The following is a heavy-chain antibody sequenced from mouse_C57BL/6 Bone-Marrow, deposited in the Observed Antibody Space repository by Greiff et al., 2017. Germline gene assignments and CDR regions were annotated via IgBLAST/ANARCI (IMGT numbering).Heavy chain of an antibody. CDR3: ARLPLYYDYDGYAMDY. D-gene: IGHD2-4*01. CDR2: ISNGGGST. Sequence: EVMLVESGGGLVQPGGSLKLSCAASGFTFSDYYMYWVRQTPEKRLEWVAYISNGGGSTYYPDTVKGRFTISRDNAKNTLYLQMSRLKSEDTAMYYCARLPLYYDYDGYAMDYWGRGTSVTVSA. CDR1: GFTFSDYY. V-gene: IGHV5-12*01. J-gene: IGHJ4*01.